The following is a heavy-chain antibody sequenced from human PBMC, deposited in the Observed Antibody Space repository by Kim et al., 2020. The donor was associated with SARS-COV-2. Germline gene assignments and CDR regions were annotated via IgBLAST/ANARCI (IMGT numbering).Heavy chain of an antibody. D-gene: IGHD1-26*01. CDR3: ARVGDGPSGSYYCDH. Sequence: GGSLRLSCAASGFSFGDYYMSWIRQTPGKGLEWLSYISNSIDYTKYADSVKGRFTISRDNAKNSLYLQMNSLRAEDTAVYYCARVGDGPSGSYYCDHWG. V-gene: IGHV3-11*05. CDR2: ISNSIDYT. CDR1: GFSFGDYY. J-gene: IGHJ5*02.